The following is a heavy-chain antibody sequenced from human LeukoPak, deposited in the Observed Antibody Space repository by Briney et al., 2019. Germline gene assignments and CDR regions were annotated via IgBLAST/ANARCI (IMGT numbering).Heavy chain of an antibody. D-gene: IGHD5-24*01. J-gene: IGHJ4*02. CDR2: IYYTGST. V-gene: IGHV4-59*01. CDR1: GGSISSYY. CDR3: AREDGYSQADY. Sequence: SETLSLTCTVSGGSISSYYWSWIRQPPGKRLEWIGHIYYTGSTYYNSSLKSRVTISLDTSKNQFSLILSSVTAADTAVYYCAREDGYSQADYWGQGTLVTVSS.